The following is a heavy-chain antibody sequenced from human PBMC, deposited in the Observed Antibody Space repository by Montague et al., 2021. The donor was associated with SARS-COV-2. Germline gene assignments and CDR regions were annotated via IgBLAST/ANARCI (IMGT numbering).Heavy chain of an antibody. V-gene: IGHV4-39*07. CDR1: VGSISSSYYY. CDR3: ARDDIVLQGVTKGMDV. CDR2: MYYSGST. J-gene: IGHJ6*02. D-gene: IGHD2-15*01. Sequence: SETLSLTCTVSVGSISSSYYYWGWIRQPPGKGLDWIVNMYYSGSTYHNPSLKSPVTISIDTSKNQFSLRLIFATAADTAVYYCARDDIVLQGVTKGMDVWGQGTTVTVSS.